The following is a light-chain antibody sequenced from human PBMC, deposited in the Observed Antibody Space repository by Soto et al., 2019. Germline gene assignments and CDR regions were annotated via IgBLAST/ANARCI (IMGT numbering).Light chain of an antibody. CDR3: QQYDNLPIT. V-gene: IGKV1-33*01. Sequence: DIQMTQSPSSLSASVGDRVTITCQASQDISNYLNWYQQKPGKAPKLLIYDACNLETGVPSRFSGSGSGTDFTFTISSLQPEDIATYYCQQYDNLPITFGGGNKVEIK. J-gene: IGKJ4*01. CDR2: DAC. CDR1: QDISNY.